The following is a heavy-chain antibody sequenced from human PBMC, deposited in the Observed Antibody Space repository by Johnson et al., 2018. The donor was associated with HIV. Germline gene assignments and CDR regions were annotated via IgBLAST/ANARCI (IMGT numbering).Heavy chain of an antibody. Sequence: VQLVESGGGLVKPGGSLRLSCAASGFTFSDYYMDWVRQAPGKGLEWVGRTRNKANSYTTEYAASVKGRFTISRDDSKNSLYLQMNSLKTEDTAVYYCARVGQQSNAFDIWGQGTMVTVSS. CDR1: GFTFSDYY. D-gene: IGHD6-13*01. CDR2: TRNKANSYTT. V-gene: IGHV3-72*01. J-gene: IGHJ3*02. CDR3: ARVGQQSNAFDI.